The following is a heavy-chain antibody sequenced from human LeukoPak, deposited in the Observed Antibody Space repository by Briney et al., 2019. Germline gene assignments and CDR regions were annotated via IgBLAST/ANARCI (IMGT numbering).Heavy chain of an antibody. CDR1: GDSISSSRLY. V-gene: IGHV4-39*02. CDR3: ARDDCSSTSCPYNWFDP. J-gene: IGHJ5*02. CDR2: IYYSGST. D-gene: IGHD2-2*01. Sequence: PSETLSLTCTVSGDSISSSRLYWGWIRQPPGKGLEWIGSIYYSGSTYYNPSLKSRVTISVDTSKNQFSLKLSSVTAADTAVYYCARDDCSSTSCPYNWFDPWGQGTLVTVSS.